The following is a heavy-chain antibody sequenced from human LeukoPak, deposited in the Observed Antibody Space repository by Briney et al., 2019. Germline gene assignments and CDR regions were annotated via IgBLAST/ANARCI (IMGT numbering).Heavy chain of an antibody. CDR3: ARDRGIEARVVGAFDI. V-gene: IGHV1-69*06. CDR1: GYPFTSYG. Sequence: APVKVSCKASGYPFTSYGISWVRQAPGPGLEWMGRIIPIFGTATYAQKFQGRVTITADKSTSTAYMELSSLRSEDTAVYYCARDRGIEARVVGAFDIWGRGTMVTVSS. J-gene: IGHJ3*02. D-gene: IGHD6-6*01. CDR2: IIPIFGTA.